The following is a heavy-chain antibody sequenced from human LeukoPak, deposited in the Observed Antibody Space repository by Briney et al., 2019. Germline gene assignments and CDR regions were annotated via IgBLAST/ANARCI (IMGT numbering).Heavy chain of an antibody. J-gene: IGHJ4*02. D-gene: IGHD5-12*01. V-gene: IGHV3-7*03. CDR1: GFTFSSYW. CDR3: ARDRGVRSGYDPTDY. Sequence: TGGSLRLSCAASGFTFSSYWMSWVRQAPGKGLEWVANIKQDGSEKYYVDSVKGRFTISRDNAKNSLYLQMNSLRAEDTAVYYCARDRGVRSGYDPTDYWGQGTLVTVSS. CDR2: IKQDGSEK.